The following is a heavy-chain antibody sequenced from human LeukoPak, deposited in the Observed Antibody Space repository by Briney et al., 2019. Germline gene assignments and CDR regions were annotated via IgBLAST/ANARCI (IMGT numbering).Heavy chain of an antibody. CDR1: GGSISSSSYY. V-gene: IGHV4-39*01. Sequence: KPSETLSLTCTVSGGSISSSSYYWGWIRQPPGKGLEWIGSIYYSGSTYYNPSLKSRVTISVDASKNQFSLKLSSVTAADTAVYYCARGLRAVAATGRNYWGQGTLVTVSS. CDR2: IYYSGST. D-gene: IGHD6-19*01. J-gene: IGHJ4*02. CDR3: ARGLRAVAATGRNY.